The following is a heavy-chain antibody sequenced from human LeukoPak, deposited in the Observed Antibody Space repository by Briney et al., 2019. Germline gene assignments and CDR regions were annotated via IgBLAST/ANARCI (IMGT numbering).Heavy chain of an antibody. CDR2: IYSGGST. Sequence: GGSLRLSCAASGFTVSSNYMSWVRQAPGKGLKWVSVIYSGGSTYYADSVKGRFTISRDNSKNTLYLQMNSLRAEDTAVYYCASSLYYDYVWGSPPGGFDYWGQGTLVTVSS. D-gene: IGHD3-16*01. J-gene: IGHJ4*02. CDR1: GFTVSSNY. V-gene: IGHV3-66*01. CDR3: ASSLYYDYVWGSPPGGFDY.